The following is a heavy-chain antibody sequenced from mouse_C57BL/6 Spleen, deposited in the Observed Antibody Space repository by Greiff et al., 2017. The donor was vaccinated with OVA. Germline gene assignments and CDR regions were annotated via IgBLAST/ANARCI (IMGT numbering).Heavy chain of an antibody. CDR2: INPSNGGT. D-gene: IGHD2-14*01. CDR1: GYTFTSYW. CDR3: AREGYSGLYWYFDV. V-gene: IGHV1-53*01. Sequence: QVQLQQPGTELVKPGASVKLSCKASGYTFTSYWMHWVKQRPGQGLEWIGNINPSNGGTNYNEKFKSKATLTVDKSSSTAYMQLSSLTSEDSAVYYCAREGYSGLYWYFDVWGTGTTVTVSS. J-gene: IGHJ1*03.